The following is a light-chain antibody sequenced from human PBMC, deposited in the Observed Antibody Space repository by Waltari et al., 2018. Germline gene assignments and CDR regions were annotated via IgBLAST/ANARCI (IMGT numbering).Light chain of an antibody. CDR2: HAS. J-gene: IGKJ4*01. CDR3: QQYNRWPPLT. V-gene: IGKV3D-15*01. CDR1: QSIATD. Sequence: EVVMTQSPATLSVSPGERATLSCRASQSIATDLAWYQHKPGQAPRLLIYHASTRATAIPTRFRSSGSGTDFTLTISGLQSEDSAVYYCQQYNRWPPLTFGGGTKVEI.